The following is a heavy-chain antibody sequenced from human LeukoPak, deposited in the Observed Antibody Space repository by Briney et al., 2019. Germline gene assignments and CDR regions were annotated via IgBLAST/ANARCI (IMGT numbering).Heavy chain of an antibody. J-gene: IGHJ6*02. V-gene: IGHV1-69*04. CDR3: AREFRYGYYGMDV. D-gene: IGHD3-9*01. CDR2: IIPILGIA. Sequence: GSSVKVSAKPFGGTSGGFPTGWGRRAPGQGLGWRGRIIPILGIANYAQKFQGRVTITADKSTSTAYMELSSLRSEDTAVYYCAREFRYGYYGMDVWGQGTTVTVSS. CDR1: GGTSGGFP.